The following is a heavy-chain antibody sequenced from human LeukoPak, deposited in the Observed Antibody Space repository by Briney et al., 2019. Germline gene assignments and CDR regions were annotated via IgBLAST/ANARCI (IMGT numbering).Heavy chain of an antibody. CDR3: ATSAHLRYFDWSSFDY. CDR1: GYTFTSYG. D-gene: IGHD3-9*01. CDR2: ISAYNGNT. Sequence: GASVKVSCKASGYTFTSYGISWVRQAPGQGLEWMGWISAYNGNTNYAQKLLGRVTMTTDTSTSTAYMELRSLRSDDTAVYYCATSAHLRYFDWSSFDYWGQGTLVTVSS. V-gene: IGHV1-18*01. J-gene: IGHJ4*02.